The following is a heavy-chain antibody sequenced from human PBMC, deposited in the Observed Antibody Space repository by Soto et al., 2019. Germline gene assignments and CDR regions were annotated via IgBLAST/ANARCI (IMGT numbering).Heavy chain of an antibody. CDR1: GYTFTGYY. CDR2: INPNSGGT. V-gene: IGHV1-2*04. Sequence: GASVKVSCKASGYTFTGYYMHWVRQAPGQGLEWMGWINPNSGGTNYAQKFQGWVTMTRDTSISTAYMELSRLRSDDTAVYYCARGRSNYDYIWGSYNPNWFDPWGQGTLVTVSS. J-gene: IGHJ5*02. D-gene: IGHD3-16*01. CDR3: ARGRSNYDYIWGSYNPNWFDP.